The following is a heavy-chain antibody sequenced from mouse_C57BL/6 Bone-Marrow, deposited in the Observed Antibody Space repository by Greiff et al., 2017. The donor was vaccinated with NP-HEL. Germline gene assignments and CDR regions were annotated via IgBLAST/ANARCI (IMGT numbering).Heavy chain of an antibody. CDR2: IDPENGDT. CDR1: GFNIKDDY. V-gene: IGHV14-4*01. J-gene: IGHJ4*01. Sequence: VQLKQSGAELVRPGASVKLSCTASGFNIKDDYMHWVKQRPEQGLEWIGWIDPENGDTEYASKFQGKATITADTSSNTAYLQLSSLTSEDTAVYYCITGSYRGYYYAMDYWGQGTSVTVSS. D-gene: IGHD2-12*01. CDR3: ITGSYRGYYYAMDY.